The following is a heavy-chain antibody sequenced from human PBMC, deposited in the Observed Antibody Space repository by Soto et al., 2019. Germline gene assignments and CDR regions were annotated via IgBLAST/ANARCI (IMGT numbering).Heavy chain of an antibody. J-gene: IGHJ6*02. CDR1: GYTFTSYA. Sequence: ASVKVSCKASGYTFTSYAMHWVRQAPGQRLEWMGWINAGNGNTKYSQKFQGRVTITRDTSASTAYMELSSLRSEDTAVYYCAREPESPYPHDSSGFNYYYYYGMDVWGQGTTVTVSS. V-gene: IGHV1-3*01. CDR2: INAGNGNT. D-gene: IGHD3-22*01. CDR3: AREPESPYPHDSSGFNYYYYYGMDV.